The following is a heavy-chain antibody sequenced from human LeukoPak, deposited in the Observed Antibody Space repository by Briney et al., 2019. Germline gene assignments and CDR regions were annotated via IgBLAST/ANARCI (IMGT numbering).Heavy chain of an antibody. V-gene: IGHV4-59*01. CDR3: ARVVDYDSSGYFRYYFDY. CDR2: IYYSGST. CDR1: GGSISSYY. D-gene: IGHD3-22*01. Sequence: SETLSLTCTVSGGSISSYYWSWIRQPPGKGLEWIGYIYYSGSTNYNPSLKSRVTISVDTSKNQFSLKLSSVTAADTAVYYCARVVDYDSSGYFRYYFDYWGQGTLVTVSS. J-gene: IGHJ4*02.